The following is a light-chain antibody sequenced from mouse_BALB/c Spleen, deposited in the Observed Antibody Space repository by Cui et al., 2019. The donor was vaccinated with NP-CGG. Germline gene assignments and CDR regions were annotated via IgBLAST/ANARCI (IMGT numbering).Light chain of an antibody. CDR1: TGAVTTSNH. V-gene: IGLV1*01. CDR2: GTN. J-gene: IGLJ1*01. Sequence: QAVVTQESALTTSPGETVTLTCRSNTGAVTTSNHANWVQEKPDHLFTGLIGGTNNRAPGIPARFSGSLIGDKAALTITGAQTEDEAIYFCALWYSNHWVFGGGTKLTVL. CDR3: ALWYSNHWV.